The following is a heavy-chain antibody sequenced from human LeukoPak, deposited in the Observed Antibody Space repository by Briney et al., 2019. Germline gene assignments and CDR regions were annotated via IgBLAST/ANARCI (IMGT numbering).Heavy chain of an antibody. D-gene: IGHD6-19*01. CDR1: GFTFSSYG. CDR2: IRYDGSNK. V-gene: IGHV3-30*02. Sequence: QTGGSLRLSCAASGFTFSSYGMHWVRQAPGKGLEWVAFIRYDGSNKYYADSVKGRFTISRDNSKNTLYLQMNGLRAEDTAVYYCAAPTGGIVGWLALDFDYWGQGTLVTVSS. J-gene: IGHJ4*02. CDR3: AAPTGGIVGWLALDFDY.